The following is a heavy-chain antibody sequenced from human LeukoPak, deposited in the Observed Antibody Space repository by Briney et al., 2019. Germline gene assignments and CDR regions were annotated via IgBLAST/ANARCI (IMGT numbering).Heavy chain of an antibody. J-gene: IGHJ4*02. CDR1: GFTFSSYE. D-gene: IGHD1-7*01. CDR3: ARDFGHWELNGGYYFDY. CDR2: ISSSGSTI. Sequence: QAGGSLRLSCAASGFTFSSYEMNWVRQAPGKGLEWVSYISSSGSTIYYADSVKGRFTISRDNAKNSLYLQMNSLRAEDTAVYYCARDFGHWELNGGYYFDYWGQGTLVTVSS. V-gene: IGHV3-48*03.